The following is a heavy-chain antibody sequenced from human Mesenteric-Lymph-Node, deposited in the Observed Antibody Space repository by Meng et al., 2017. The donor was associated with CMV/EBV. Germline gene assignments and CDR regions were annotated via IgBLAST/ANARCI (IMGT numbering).Heavy chain of an antibody. V-gene: IGHV5-51*01. J-gene: IGHJ4*02. CDR2: IYPGDSDT. CDR3: ARHYSSGWYDY. CDR1: GYSLNSYW. D-gene: IGHD6-19*01. Sequence: SCKGSGYSLNSYWIGWVRQMPGKGLEWMGIIYPGDSDTRYSPSFQGQVTISADKSISTAYMQWSSLKASDTAMYYCARHYSSGWYDYWGQGTLVTSPQ.